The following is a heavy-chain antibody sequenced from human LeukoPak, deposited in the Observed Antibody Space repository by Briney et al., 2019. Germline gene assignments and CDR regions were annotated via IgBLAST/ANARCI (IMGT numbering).Heavy chain of an antibody. CDR1: GGSISSYY. J-gene: IGHJ4*02. CDR3: AREYYGSGI. D-gene: IGHD3-10*01. Sequence: SETLSLTCTVSGGSISSYYWSWIRQPPGKGLECIGYIYYSGSTNYNPSLKSRVTISVDTSKNQFSLKLSSVTAADTAVYYCAREYYGSGIWGQGTLVTVSS. V-gene: IGHV4-59*01. CDR2: IYYSGST.